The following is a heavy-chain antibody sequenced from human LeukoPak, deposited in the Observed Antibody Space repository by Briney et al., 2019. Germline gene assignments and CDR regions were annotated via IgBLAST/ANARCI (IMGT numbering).Heavy chain of an antibody. V-gene: IGHV5-51*01. J-gene: IGHJ4*02. D-gene: IGHD5-24*01. CDR2: IYPGDSDT. CDR1: GYSFTYYW. Sequence: GESLKISCKGSGYSFTYYWIAWVRQMPGKGLEWMGIIYPGDSDTRYSPSFQGQVTISVDKSSTTAYLQWSSLKASDAAIYYCARRDGDGTYFFDYWGQGALVNVSS. CDR3: ARRDGDGTYFFDY.